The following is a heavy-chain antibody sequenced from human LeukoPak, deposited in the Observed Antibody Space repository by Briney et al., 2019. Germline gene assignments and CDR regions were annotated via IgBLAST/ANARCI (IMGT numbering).Heavy chain of an antibody. D-gene: IGHD5-18*01. CDR2: ISSSSGTI. Sequence: GGSLRLSCAASGFILSNYNMNWVRQTPGKGLEWLSYISSSSGTIYYADSVKGRFTISGDNDKNSLYLQMNSLRAEDTAVYYCARALGYSYGYAVDYWGQGTLVTVSS. CDR3: ARALGYSYGYAVDY. CDR1: GFILSNYN. J-gene: IGHJ4*02. V-gene: IGHV3-48*01.